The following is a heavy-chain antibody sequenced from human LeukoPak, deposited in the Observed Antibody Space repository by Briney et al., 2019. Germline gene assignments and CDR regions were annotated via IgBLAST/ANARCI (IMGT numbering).Heavy chain of an antibody. CDR3: ASEGIFGSNWFDP. CDR2: IKQDGSEK. D-gene: IGHD2-15*01. J-gene: IGHJ5*02. CDR1: GFTFSSYW. Sequence: PGGSLRLSCAASGFTFSSYWMSWVRQAPGKGLEWVANIKQDGSEKYYVDSVKGRFTISRDNAKNSLYLQMNSLRAEDTAVYYCASEGIFGSNWFDPWGQGTLVTVSS. V-gene: IGHV3-7*01.